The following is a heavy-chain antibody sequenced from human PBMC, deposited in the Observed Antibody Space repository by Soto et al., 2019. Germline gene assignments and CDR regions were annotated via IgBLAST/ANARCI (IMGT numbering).Heavy chain of an antibody. CDR3: ATPVPAAPFASEYYYGMDV. Sequence: PGASLKISCKGSGYSFTSYWISWVRQMPGKGLEWMGRIDPSDSYTNYSPSFQGHVTISADKSISTAYLQWSSLKASDTAMYYCATPVPAAPFASEYYYGMDVWGQGTTVTVSS. D-gene: IGHD2-2*01. V-gene: IGHV5-10-1*01. CDR1: GYSFTSYW. J-gene: IGHJ6*02. CDR2: IDPSDSYT.